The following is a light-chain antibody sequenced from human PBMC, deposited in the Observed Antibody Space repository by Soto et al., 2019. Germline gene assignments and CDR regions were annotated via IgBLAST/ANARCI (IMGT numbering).Light chain of an antibody. V-gene: IGKV3-11*01. CDR3: YHRSPRPFT. CDR2: DAS. CDR1: QSISSY. Sequence: EIVLTQSPATLSLSPGERATLSCRASQSISSYLAWYQQKPDQAPRLLIYDASNRATGIPARFSGSGSGTDFTLTISSLEPEDFEVYYCYHRSPRPFTFGPGTKVDIK. J-gene: IGKJ3*01.